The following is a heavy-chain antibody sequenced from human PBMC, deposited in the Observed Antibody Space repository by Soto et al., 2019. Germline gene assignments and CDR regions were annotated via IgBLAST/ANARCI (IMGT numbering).Heavy chain of an antibody. D-gene: IGHD3-22*01. CDR3: ARGKGYYYDSSGLYGMDV. V-gene: IGHV1-69*13. J-gene: IGHJ6*02. CDR2: IIPILGTA. CDR1: GGTFSSYA. Sequence: ASVKVSCKASGGTFSSYAISWVRQAPGQGLEWMGGIIPILGTANYAQKFQGRVTITADESTSTAYMELSSLRSEDTAVYYCARGKGYYYDSSGLYGMDVWGQGTTVTVSS.